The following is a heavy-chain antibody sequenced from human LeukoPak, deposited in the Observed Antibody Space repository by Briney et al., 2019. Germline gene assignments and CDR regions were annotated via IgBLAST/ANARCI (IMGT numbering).Heavy chain of an antibody. Sequence: PGGSLRLSCAASGFTVSSNYMSWVRQAPGKGLEWVSVIYSGGSTYYADSVKGRFTISRDNSKNTLYLQMNSLRAEDTAVYYCARVDTAMAPYYFDYWGQGTLVTVSS. J-gene: IGHJ4*02. CDR3: ARVDTAMAPYYFDY. CDR1: GFTVSSNY. D-gene: IGHD5-18*01. V-gene: IGHV3-66*01. CDR2: IYSGGST.